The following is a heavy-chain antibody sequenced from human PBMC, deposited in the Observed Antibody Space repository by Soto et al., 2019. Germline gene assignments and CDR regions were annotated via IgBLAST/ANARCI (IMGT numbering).Heavy chain of an antibody. Sequence: SETLSLTCAVSGGSLTSHYWTWIRQPPGKGLEWIGYVSHSGVTNYKPSLESRVTISVDTSKNQFSLNLRTVTAADTALFYCARGYYYDSSGVAFDIWGQGTLVTVSS. CDR3: ARGYYYDSSGVAFDI. CDR2: VSHSGVT. CDR1: GGSLTSHY. J-gene: IGHJ3*02. V-gene: IGHV4-59*11. D-gene: IGHD3-22*01.